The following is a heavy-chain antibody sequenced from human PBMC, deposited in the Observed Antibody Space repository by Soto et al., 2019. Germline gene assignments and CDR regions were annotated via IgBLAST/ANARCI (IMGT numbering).Heavy chain of an antibody. CDR2: IYFTGNT. Sequence: SETLSLTCSASGGSITSSSHFWGWVRQPPGKGLEWIGTIYFTGNTNYNPSLKSRVTISVDTSKNQFSLKLSSVTAADTAVYYCARARNIVTYGMDVWGQGTTVTVSS. V-gene: IGHV4-39*07. CDR1: GGSITSSSHF. CDR3: ARARNIVTYGMDV. D-gene: IGHD2-15*01. J-gene: IGHJ6*02.